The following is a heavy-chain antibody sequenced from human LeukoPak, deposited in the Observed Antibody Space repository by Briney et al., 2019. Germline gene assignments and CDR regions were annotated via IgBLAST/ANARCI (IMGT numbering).Heavy chain of an antibody. D-gene: IGHD3-10*01. CDR2: IKQDGSEK. J-gene: IGHJ3*02. Sequence: PGGSLRLSCAASGFTFSSYWMSWVRQAPGKGLEWVANIKQDGSEKYYVDSVKGRFTISRDNAKNSLYLQMNSLRAEDTAVYYCARIWFGELGIGAFDIWGQGTMVTVSS. CDR1: GFTFSSYW. CDR3: ARIWFGELGIGAFDI. V-gene: IGHV3-7*01.